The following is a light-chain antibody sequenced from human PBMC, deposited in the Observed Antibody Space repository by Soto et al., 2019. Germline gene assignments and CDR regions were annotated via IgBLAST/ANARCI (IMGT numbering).Light chain of an antibody. Sequence: EIVLTQSPATLSLSPGERATLSCRASQNCGNDLVWYHQKRGQAPRLLIYSASNRATGIPARFSGSGSGTDSTLTISSLEPEDLAAYYCQQRSNWPPTFGGGTKVEIK. CDR2: SAS. V-gene: IGKV3-11*01. J-gene: IGKJ4*01. CDR3: QQRSNWPPT. CDR1: QNCGND.